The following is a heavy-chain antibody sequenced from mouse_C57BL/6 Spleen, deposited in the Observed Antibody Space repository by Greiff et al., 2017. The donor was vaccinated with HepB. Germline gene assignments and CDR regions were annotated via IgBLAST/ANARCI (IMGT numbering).Heavy chain of an antibody. CDR3: ARDDTTVADWYFDV. J-gene: IGHJ1*03. V-gene: IGHV1-76*01. CDR2: IYPGSGNT. Sequence: VMLVESGAELVRPGASVKLSCKASGYTFTDYYINWVKQRPGQGLEWIARIYPGSGNTYYNEKFKGKATLTAEKSSSTAYMQLSSLTSEDSAVYFCARDDTTVADWYFDVWGTGTTVTVSS. CDR1: GYTFTDYY. D-gene: IGHD1-1*01.